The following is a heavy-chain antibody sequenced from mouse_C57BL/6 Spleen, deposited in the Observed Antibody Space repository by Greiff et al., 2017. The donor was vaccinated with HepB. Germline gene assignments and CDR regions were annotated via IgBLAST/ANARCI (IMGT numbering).Heavy chain of an antibody. D-gene: IGHD2-1*01. J-gene: IGHJ4*01. CDR1: GFSLTSYG. Sequence: QVQLKESGPGLVAPSQSLSITCTVSGFSLTSYGVHWVRQPPGKGLEWLVVIWSDGSTTYNSALKSRLSISKDNSKSQVFLKMNSLQTDDTAMYYCAREPYGNSYYAMDYWGQGTSVPVSS. CDR2: IWSDGST. V-gene: IGHV2-6*03. CDR3: AREPYGNSYYAMDY.